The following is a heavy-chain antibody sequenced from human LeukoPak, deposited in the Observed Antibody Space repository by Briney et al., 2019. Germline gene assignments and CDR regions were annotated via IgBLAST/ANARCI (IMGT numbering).Heavy chain of an antibody. J-gene: IGHJ4*02. CDR2: IYHSGST. Sequence: SETLSLTCAVYGGSFSGYYWSWIRQPPGKGLEWIGSIYHSGSTYYNPSLKSRVTISVDTSKNQFSLKLSSVTAADTAVYYCARPRSSSGGYFDYWGQGTLVTVSS. V-gene: IGHV4-34*01. D-gene: IGHD6-6*01. CDR1: GGSFSGYY. CDR3: ARPRSSSGGYFDY.